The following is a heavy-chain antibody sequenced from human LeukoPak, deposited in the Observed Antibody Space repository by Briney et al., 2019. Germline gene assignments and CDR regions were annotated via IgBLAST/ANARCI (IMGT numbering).Heavy chain of an antibody. CDR3: ARAVDYGDYVDY. J-gene: IGHJ4*02. D-gene: IGHD4-17*01. CDR2: IYYSGST. Sequence: SETLSLTCTVSGGSISSYYWSWIRQPPGKGLEWIGYIYYSGSTNYNPSLKSRVTISIDTSKNQFSLKLSSVTAADTAVYYCARAVDYGDYVDYWGQGTLVTVSS. V-gene: IGHV4-59*01. CDR1: GGSISSYY.